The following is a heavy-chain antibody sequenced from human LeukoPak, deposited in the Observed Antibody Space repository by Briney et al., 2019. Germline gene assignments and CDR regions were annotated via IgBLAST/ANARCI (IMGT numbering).Heavy chain of an antibody. D-gene: IGHD6-19*01. V-gene: IGHV1-18*01. J-gene: IGHJ3*02. CDR3: ARDLRAVAGSDAFDI. CDR1: GYTFTRYG. Sequence: ASVKVSCKASGYTFTRYGISWVRQAPGQGLEWMGWISAYNGNTNYAQKLQGRVTMTTDTSTSTAYMELRSLRSDDTAVYYCARDLRAVAGSDAFDIWGQGTMVTVSS. CDR2: ISAYNGNT.